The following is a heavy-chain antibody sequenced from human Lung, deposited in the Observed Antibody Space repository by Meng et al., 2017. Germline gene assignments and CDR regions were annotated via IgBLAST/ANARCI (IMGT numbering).Heavy chain of an antibody. V-gene: IGHV3-15*01. CDR1: GLNLSNVY. CDR3: SGHIDY. J-gene: IGHJ4*02. CDR2: IKSKTDGEPI. D-gene: IGHD5-12*01. Sequence: EHGGGLGTPCGSIIRYCAGFGLNLSNVYMTCVRQVPGKILEWVGRIKSKTDGEPIDYAAHVTGRFTISRDDSKNTVYLQMNSLKTEDTAVYYCSGHIDYWGQGTLVTVSS.